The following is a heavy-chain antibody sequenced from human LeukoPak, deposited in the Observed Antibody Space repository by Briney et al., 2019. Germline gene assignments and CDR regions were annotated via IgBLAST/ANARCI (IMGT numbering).Heavy chain of an antibody. J-gene: IGHJ4*02. D-gene: IGHD1-26*01. V-gene: IGHV4-61*01. CDR3: ARDALGGAEFDY. Sequence: TSETLSLTCTVSGGSISSSSYYWSWIRQPPGKGLEWIGYIYYSGSTNYNPSLKSRVTISVDTSKNQFSLKLSSVTAADTAVYYCARDALGGAEFDYWGQGTLVTVSS. CDR2: IYYSGST. CDR1: GGSISSSSYY.